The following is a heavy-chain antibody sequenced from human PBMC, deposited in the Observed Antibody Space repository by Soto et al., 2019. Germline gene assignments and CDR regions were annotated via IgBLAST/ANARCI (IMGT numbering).Heavy chain of an antibody. J-gene: IGHJ4*02. CDR2: ISAYNGNT. V-gene: IGHV1-18*01. CDR3: ARDLPPVDY. CDR1: GYTFSSYH. Sequence: QIQLVQSGAEVKKPGASVKVSCKASGYTFSSYHITWVRQAPGQGLEWMGWISAYNGNTNYAQNLQGRVTMTTDPXXXXXXXXXXXXXXXXXXXXXCARDLPPVDYWGQGTLVTVSS.